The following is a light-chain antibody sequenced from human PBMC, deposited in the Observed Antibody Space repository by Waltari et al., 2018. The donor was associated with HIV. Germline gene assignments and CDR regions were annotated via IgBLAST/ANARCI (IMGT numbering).Light chain of an antibody. Sequence: EIVRTQSPATLSVSPGESATLSSRASQKVNRDLSWYKKRPGQPPRLLIFSTSTRSFDVPARFSGRGFGKEFTLTISSVQSEDFAVYYCQQYHGETPMYTFGPGTKVEIK. V-gene: IGKV3-15*01. CDR1: QKVNRD. J-gene: IGKJ2*01. CDR3: QQYHGETPMYT. CDR2: STS.